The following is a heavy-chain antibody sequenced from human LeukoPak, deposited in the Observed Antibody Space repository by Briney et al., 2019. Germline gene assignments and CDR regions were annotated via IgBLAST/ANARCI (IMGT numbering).Heavy chain of an antibody. V-gene: IGHV4-38-2*01. D-gene: IGHD2-21*02. J-gene: IGHJ4*02. Sequence: PSETLSLTCAVSGCSISSGYYWGWIRQPPGKGLEWIGSIYHSGSTYYNPSLKSRVTISVDTSKNQFSLKLSSVTAADTAVYYCARVPLNCGGDCSPFDYWGQGTLVTVSS. CDR2: IYHSGST. CDR3: ARVPLNCGGDCSPFDY. CDR1: GCSISSGYY.